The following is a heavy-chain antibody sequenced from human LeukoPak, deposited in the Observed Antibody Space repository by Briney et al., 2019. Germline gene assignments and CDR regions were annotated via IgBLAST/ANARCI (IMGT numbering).Heavy chain of an antibody. V-gene: IGHV1-2*02. D-gene: IGHD2-2*01. CDR1: GYTFTGYY. CDR2: INPNSGGT. Sequence: WASVTVSFKASGYTFTGYYMHWVRQAPGQGLEWMGWINPNSGGTNYAQKFQGRVTMTRDTSISTAYMELSRLRSDDTAVYYCARASAMGNYYFDYWGQGTLVTVSS. CDR3: ARASAMGNYYFDY. J-gene: IGHJ4*02.